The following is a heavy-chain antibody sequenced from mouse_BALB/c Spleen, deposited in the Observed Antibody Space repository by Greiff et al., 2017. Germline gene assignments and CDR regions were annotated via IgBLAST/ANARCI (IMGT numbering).Heavy chain of an antibody. CDR1: GYTFTSYW. D-gene: IGHD2-1*01. J-gene: IGHJ3*01. Sequence: QVQLKQPGAELVKPGASVKLSCKASGYTFTSYWMHWVKQRPGQGLEWIGEIDPSDSYTNYNQKFKGKATLTVDKSSSTAYMQLSSLTSEDSAVYYYAKKNGNPAWFAYWGQGTLVTVSA. CDR2: IDPSDSYT. CDR3: AKKNGNPAWFAY. V-gene: IGHV1-69*02.